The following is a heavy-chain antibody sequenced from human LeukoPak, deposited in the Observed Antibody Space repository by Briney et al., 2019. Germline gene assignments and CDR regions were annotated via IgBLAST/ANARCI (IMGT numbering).Heavy chain of an antibody. CDR3: ATEVTIFGVPYESDY. V-gene: IGHV3-7*01. CDR1: GFTFSSYW. CDR2: IKQDGSEK. D-gene: IGHD3-3*01. J-gene: IGHJ4*02. Sequence: GGSLRLSCAASGFTFSSYWMSWVRQAPGKGLEWVANIKQDGSEKYYVDSVKGRFTISRDNAKNSLYLQMNSLRAEDTAVYYCATEVTIFGVPYESDYWGQGTLVTVSS.